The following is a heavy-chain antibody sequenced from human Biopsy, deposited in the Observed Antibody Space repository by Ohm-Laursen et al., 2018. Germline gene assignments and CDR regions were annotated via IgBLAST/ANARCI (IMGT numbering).Heavy chain of an antibody. J-gene: IGHJ5*02. CDR1: GDSISSYY. V-gene: IGHV4-59*08. CDR2: VYYTGST. D-gene: IGHD3-22*01. Sequence: TLSLTCTVSGDSISSYYWSWIRQPPGKGLQWIGYVYYTGSTDYNPSLQSRVTISVDTSKNHFSLRLSSLTAADTAVYYCARDYDTSGYYYVSWGQGTLVTVSS. CDR3: ARDYDTSGYYYVS.